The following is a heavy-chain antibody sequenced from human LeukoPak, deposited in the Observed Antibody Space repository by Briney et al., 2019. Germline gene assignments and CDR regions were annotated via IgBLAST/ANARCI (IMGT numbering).Heavy chain of an antibody. D-gene: IGHD3-9*01. CDR2: IYPDDSNI. V-gene: IGHV5-51*01. J-gene: IGHJ4*02. CDR1: GYTFSSFW. CDR3: ARPLTGYPPRLDD. Sequence: GESLKISCKVRGYTFSSFWIAWVRQLPGKGLEWMGIIYPDDSNIRYSPSFEHQVIISADKSISTVYLQWISLKASDTAMYYCARPLTGYPPRLDDWGQGTQVTVSS.